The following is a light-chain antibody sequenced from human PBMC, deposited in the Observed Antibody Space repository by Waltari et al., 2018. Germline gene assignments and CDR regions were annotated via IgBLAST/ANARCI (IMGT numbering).Light chain of an antibody. CDR2: SSS. CDR3: AAWDDSLTLVV. J-gene: IGLJ2*01. CDR1: SSNIGRNS. V-gene: IGLV1-44*01. Sequence: QSVLTQPPSASGTPGQRVTISCSGTSSNIGRNSVNWYQQLPGMAPKLLIYSSSQRPAGVPDRCSASKSGTSATLAISGPQSEDEADYDWAAWDDSLTLVVFGGGTKLTVL.